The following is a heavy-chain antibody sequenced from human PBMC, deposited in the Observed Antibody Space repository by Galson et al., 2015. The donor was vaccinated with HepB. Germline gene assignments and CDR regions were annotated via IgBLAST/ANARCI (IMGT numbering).Heavy chain of an antibody. J-gene: IGHJ2*01. CDR3: ARRAGDQRGYSYAAGYFDL. CDR2: IYYSGST. CDR1: GGSISSYY. V-gene: IGHV4-59*01. D-gene: IGHD5-18*01. Sequence: ETLSLTCTVSGGSISSYYWSWIRQPPGKGLEWIGYIYYSGSTNYNPSLKSRVTISVDTSKNQFSLKLSSVTAADTAVYYCARRAGDQRGYSYAAGYFDLWGRGTLVTVSS.